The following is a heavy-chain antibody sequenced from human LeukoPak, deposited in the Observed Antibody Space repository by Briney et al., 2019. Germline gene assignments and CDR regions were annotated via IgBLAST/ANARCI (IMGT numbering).Heavy chain of an antibody. V-gene: IGHV1-18*01. Sequence: WASVKVSCEASGYIFTNFGISWVRQARGQGLEWMGWISGYNGNTKYVQKFQGRVTMTTDTSTSTAYMELRSLRSDDTAVYYCARDLTHRRNYANSGYQIVPAFWGQGTLVTVSS. CDR3: ARDLTHRRNYANSGYQIVPAF. CDR2: ISGYNGNT. J-gene: IGHJ4*02. D-gene: IGHD3-22*01. CDR1: GYIFTNFG.